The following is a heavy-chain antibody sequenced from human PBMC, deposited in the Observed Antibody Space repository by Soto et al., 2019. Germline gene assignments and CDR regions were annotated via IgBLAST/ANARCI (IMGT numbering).Heavy chain of an antibody. Sequence: ASVKVSCKASGYTFTGYYMHWVRQAPGQGLEWMGWINPNSGGTNYAQKFQGWVTTTRDTSISTAYMELSRLRSDDTAVYYCARGQPMVLTNYGMDVWGQGTTVTVSS. J-gene: IGHJ6*02. CDR2: INPNSGGT. CDR1: GYTFTGYY. V-gene: IGHV1-2*04. D-gene: IGHD3-10*01. CDR3: ARGQPMVLTNYGMDV.